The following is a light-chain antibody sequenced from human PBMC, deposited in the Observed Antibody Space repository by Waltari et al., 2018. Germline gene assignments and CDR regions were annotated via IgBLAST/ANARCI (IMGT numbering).Light chain of an antibody. J-gene: IGLJ2*01. CDR3: AAWDDGLTVT. Sequence: QSVLAQPPSASGTPGQSVIISCSGSTSNIGSDYVYWYQHRPGTAPKLIIYKDNQRPSGVPDRFSGSKSGTSAYLAISGLRSDDEADYYCAAWDDGLTVTFGGGTKLTVL. V-gene: IGLV1-47*01. CDR2: KDN. CDR1: TSNIGSDY.